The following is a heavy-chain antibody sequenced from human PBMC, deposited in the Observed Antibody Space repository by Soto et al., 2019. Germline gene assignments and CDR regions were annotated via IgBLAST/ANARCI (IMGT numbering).Heavy chain of an antibody. CDR2: ICGSGGTT. D-gene: IGHD5-12*01. V-gene: IGHV3-23*01. CDR1: GFSINNYA. J-gene: IGHJ4*02. Sequence: GGSLRLSCAASGFSINNYAMNWVRQAPGKGLEGLSDICGSGGTTYCADSVKGRFTISRDNSKNTLYLQMNSLRPEDTAIYYCTKRARDGYKSSIDYWGQGILVTVSS. CDR3: TKRARDGYKSSIDY.